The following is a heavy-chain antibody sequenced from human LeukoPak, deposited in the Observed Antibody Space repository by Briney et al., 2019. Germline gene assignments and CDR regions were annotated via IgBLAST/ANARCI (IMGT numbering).Heavy chain of an antibody. CDR2: FDPEDGET. Sequence: ASVKVSCKVSGYNLIALSIHWVRQAPGKGLEWMGGFDPEDGETIYAQKFQGRFTMTEDTLTDTAYMELSSLTSEDTAVYYCASGFAYQYFDSWGQGTLVSVSA. D-gene: IGHD2-2*01. J-gene: IGHJ4*02. CDR1: GYNLIALS. V-gene: IGHV1-24*01. CDR3: ASGFAYQYFDS.